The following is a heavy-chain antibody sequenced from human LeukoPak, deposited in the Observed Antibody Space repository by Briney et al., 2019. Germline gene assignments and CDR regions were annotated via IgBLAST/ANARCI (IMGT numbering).Heavy chain of an antibody. CDR1: GFTFSSYW. CDR3: AKDIRTMVRGVTLFDY. CDR2: INHNGNVN. V-gene: IGHV3-7*03. D-gene: IGHD3-10*01. J-gene: IGHJ4*02. Sequence: GGSLRLSCAASGFTFSSYWMNWARQAPGKGLEWVASINHNGNVNYYVDSVKGRFTISRDNAKNSLYLQMNSLRAEDTALYYCAKDIRTMVRGVTLFDYWGQGTLVTVSS.